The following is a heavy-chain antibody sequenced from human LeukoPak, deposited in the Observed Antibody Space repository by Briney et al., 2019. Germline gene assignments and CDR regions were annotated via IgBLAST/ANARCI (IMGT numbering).Heavy chain of an antibody. CDR2: ISGSGGST. Sequence: QPGGYLRLYCAASGFTFSSYAMSWLPPAPGKGLEWVSAISGSGGSTYYEDSVKVRFTISRDNSKNTLHLQMNSLRAEDTAVYYCASPAGDSSGYGGGYYFDYWGQGTLVTVSS. V-gene: IGHV3-23*01. J-gene: IGHJ4*02. D-gene: IGHD3-22*01. CDR1: GFTFSSYA. CDR3: ASPAGDSSGYGGGYYFDY.